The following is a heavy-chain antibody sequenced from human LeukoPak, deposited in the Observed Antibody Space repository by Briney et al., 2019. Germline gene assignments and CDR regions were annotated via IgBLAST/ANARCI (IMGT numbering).Heavy chain of an antibody. CDR2: ISAYNGNT. J-gene: IGHJ4*02. CDR3: ARDISWLGLFSYDY. D-gene: IGHD6-19*01. CDR1: GYTFTSYG. Sequence: LGASVKVSCKASGYTFTSYGISWVRQAPGQGLEWMGWISAYNGNTNYAQKLQGRVTMTTDTSTSTAYMELRSLRSDDTAVYYCARDISWLGLFSYDYGGQGTLVTVSS. V-gene: IGHV1-18*01.